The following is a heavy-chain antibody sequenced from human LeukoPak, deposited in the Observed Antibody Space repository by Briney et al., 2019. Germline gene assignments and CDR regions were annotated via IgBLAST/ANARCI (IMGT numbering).Heavy chain of an antibody. CDR3: ARGDYYDSSGPDY. CDR2: INHSGST. J-gene: IGHJ4*02. CDR1: GGSFSGYY. V-gene: IGHV4-34*09. D-gene: IGHD3-22*01. Sequence: SETLSLTCAVYGGSFSGYYWSWIRQPPGKGLEWIGEINHSGSTNYNPSLKSRVTISVDTSKNQFSLKLSSVTAADTAVYYCARGDYYDSSGPDYWGQGTLVTVSS.